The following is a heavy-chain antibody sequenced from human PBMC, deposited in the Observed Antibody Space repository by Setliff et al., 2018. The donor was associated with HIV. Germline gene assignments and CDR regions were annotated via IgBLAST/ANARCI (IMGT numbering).Heavy chain of an antibody. CDR2: ISPYNGHT. V-gene: IGHV1-18*01. CDR1: GYTFTTYD. Sequence: ASVKVSCKASGYTFTTYDITWVRQAPGQGLEWLGWISPYNGHTNFAQKFQGRVTMTTDTATSTAYMEVRSLRSDDTAVYYCAGTDYGGNSGGNYFDYWGQGSLVTSPQ. CDR3: AGTDYGGNSGGNYFDY. D-gene: IGHD4-17*01. J-gene: IGHJ4*02.